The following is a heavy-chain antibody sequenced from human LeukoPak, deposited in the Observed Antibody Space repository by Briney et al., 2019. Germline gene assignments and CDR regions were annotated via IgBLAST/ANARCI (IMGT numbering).Heavy chain of an antibody. CDR3: ATDSLSTVVAVGAYYYGLDV. V-gene: IGHV3-15*01. CDR2: IKSKADGGTA. CDR1: GFTFTNAW. D-gene: IGHD2/OR15-2a*01. Sequence: GGSLRLSCAASGFTFTNAWMTWVRQAPGKGLEWVGRIKSKADGGTADYAAPVKGRFTISRDDSKNTLYLQMNSLKTEDTAVYYCATDSLSTVVAVGAYYYGLDVWGQGTTVAVSS. J-gene: IGHJ6*02.